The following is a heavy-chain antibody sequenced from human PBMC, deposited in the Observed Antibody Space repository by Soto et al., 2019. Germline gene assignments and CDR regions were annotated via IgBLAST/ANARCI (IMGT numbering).Heavy chain of an antibody. V-gene: IGHV5-51*01. J-gene: IGHJ6*02. Sequence: ISCKGSGYSFTSYWIGWVRQMPGKGLELMGIIYPGDSDTRYSPSFQGQVTISADKSISTAYLQWSSLKASDTAMYYCARTAAAGKYYYGMDVWGQGTTVTVSS. D-gene: IGHD6-13*01. CDR2: IYPGDSDT. CDR3: ARTAAAGKYYYGMDV. CDR1: GYSFTSYW.